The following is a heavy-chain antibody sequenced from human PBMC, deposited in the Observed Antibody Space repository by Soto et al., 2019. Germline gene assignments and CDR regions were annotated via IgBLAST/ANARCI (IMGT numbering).Heavy chain of an antibody. V-gene: IGHV4-30-2*01. CDR2: MYHSGTF. Sequence: KPSETLSLTCAVSGGSIGGVGYSWSWIRQPPGGGLEWIGYMYHSGTFLKSPSLKTRLTMSLDMSKNQFSLTLNSMTAADTAVYYCARAQLYSGSGNYNNLMFDAWGQGIQVTVSS. J-gene: IGHJ5*02. CDR3: ARAQLYSGSGNYNNLMFDA. D-gene: IGHD3-10*01. CDR1: GGSIGGVGYS.